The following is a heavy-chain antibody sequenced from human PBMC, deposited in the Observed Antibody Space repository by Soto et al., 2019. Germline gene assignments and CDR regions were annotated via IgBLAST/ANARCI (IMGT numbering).Heavy chain of an antibody. Sequence: PGESLKISCKGSEYNFSTYWIAWVRQMPGKGLEWMGIIYPGDSDTRYSPSFQGQVTITRDMSTSTAYMELSSLRSEDTAVYYCAVHKRWPHHYYYGMDVWGQGTTVTVSS. V-gene: IGHV5-51*01. CDR1: EYNFSTYW. CDR3: AVHKRWPHHYYYGMDV. J-gene: IGHJ6*02. CDR2: IYPGDSDT.